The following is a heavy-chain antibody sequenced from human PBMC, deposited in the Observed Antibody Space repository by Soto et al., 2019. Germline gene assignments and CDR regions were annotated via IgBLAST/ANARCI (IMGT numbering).Heavy chain of an antibody. V-gene: IGHV1-69*06. J-gene: IGHJ6*02. CDR2: IIPIFGTA. Sequence: GXSVKVSCEASGGTFSSYAISWVRQAPVQGLEWMGGIIPIFGTANYAQKFQGRVTITADKSTSTAYMELSSLRSEDTAVYYCASPFTIFGVGPKYYYYGMDVWGQGTTVTVSS. CDR3: ASPFTIFGVGPKYYYYGMDV. CDR1: GGTFSSYA. D-gene: IGHD3-3*01.